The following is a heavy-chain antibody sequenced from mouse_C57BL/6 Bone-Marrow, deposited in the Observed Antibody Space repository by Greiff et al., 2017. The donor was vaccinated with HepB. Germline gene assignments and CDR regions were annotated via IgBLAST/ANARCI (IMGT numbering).Heavy chain of an antibody. CDR3: ARHYGSSPYAMDY. CDR1: GFSFTSYA. J-gene: IGHJ4*01. Sequence: VKVVESGPGLVAPSQSLSITCTVSGFSFTSYAISWVRQPPGKGLEWLGVIWTGGGTNYNSALKSRLSISKDNSKSQVFLKMNSLQTDDTARYYCARHYGSSPYAMDYWGQGTSVTVSS. CDR2: IWTGGGT. V-gene: IGHV2-9-1*01. D-gene: IGHD1-1*01.